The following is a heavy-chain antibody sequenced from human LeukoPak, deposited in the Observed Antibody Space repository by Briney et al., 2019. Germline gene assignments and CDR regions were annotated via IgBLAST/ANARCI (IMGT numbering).Heavy chain of an antibody. D-gene: IGHD3-16*01. CDR3: ARVFGGYYYYYMDV. CDR2: IYYSGST. V-gene: IGHV4-39*07. J-gene: IGHJ6*03. Sequence: SETLSLTCTVSGGSISSSSYYWGWIRQPPGKGLEWIGSIYYSGSTYYNPSLKSRVTISVDTSKNQFSLKLSSVTAADTAVYYYARVFGGYYYYYMDVWGKGTTVTVSS. CDR1: GGSISSSSYY.